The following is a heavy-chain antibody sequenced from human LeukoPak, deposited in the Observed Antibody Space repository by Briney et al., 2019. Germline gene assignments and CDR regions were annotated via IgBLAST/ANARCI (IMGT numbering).Heavy chain of an antibody. CDR3: ARHRPGPYDY. V-gene: IGHV4-59*08. J-gene: IGHJ4*02. CDR2: IYYSGST. CDR1: GGSISSYY. Sequence: PSETLSLTCTVSGGSISSYYWSWIRQPPGEGLEWIGYIYYSGSTNYNPSLKSRVTISVDTSKNQFSLKLSSVTAADTAVYYCARHRPGPYDYWGQGTLATVSS.